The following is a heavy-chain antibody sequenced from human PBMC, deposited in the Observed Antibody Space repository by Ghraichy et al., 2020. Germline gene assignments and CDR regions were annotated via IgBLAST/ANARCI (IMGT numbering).Heavy chain of an antibody. D-gene: IGHD3-22*01. V-gene: IGHV3-73*01. CDR1: GFTFSGSA. Sequence: RGSLRLSCAASGFTFSGSAMHWVRQASGKGLEWVGRIRSKANSYATAYAASVKGRFTISRDDSKNTAYLQMNSLKTEDTAVYYCTGPYYYDSSGYYEDAFDIWGQGTMVTVSS. J-gene: IGHJ3*02. CDR2: IRSKANSYAT. CDR3: TGPYYYDSSGYYEDAFDI.